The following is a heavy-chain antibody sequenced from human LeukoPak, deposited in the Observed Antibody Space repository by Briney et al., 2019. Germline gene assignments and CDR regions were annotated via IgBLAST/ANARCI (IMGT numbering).Heavy chain of an antibody. CDR1: GGTFSSYA. V-gene: IGHV1-69*13. CDR3: ARAPCSGGSCYSPGDY. Sequence: ASVKVSCRASGGTFSSYAISWVRQAPGQGLEWMGGIIPIFGTANYAQKFQGRVTITADESTSTAYMELSSLRSEDTAVYYCARAPCSGGSCYSPGDYWGQGTLVTVSS. CDR2: IIPIFGTA. J-gene: IGHJ4*02. D-gene: IGHD2-15*01.